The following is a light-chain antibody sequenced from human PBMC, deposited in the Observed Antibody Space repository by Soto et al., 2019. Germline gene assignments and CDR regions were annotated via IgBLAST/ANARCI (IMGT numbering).Light chain of an antibody. CDR3: SSFASSNTWV. Sequence: QSALTQPPSASGSPGQSVTISCTVTSSDVGAYNYVSWYQQHAGKAPKLVIYEVTKRPSGVPDRFSGSKSANTASLTVSGLQAEYEADYYCSSFASSNTWVFGGGTKVTVL. CDR2: EVT. V-gene: IGLV2-8*01. J-gene: IGLJ3*02. CDR1: SSDVGAYNY.